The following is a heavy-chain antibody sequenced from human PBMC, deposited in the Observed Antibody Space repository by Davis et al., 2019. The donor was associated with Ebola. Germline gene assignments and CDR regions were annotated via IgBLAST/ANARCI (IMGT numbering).Heavy chain of an antibody. V-gene: IGHV1-18*01. CDR1: GYTFTSYG. D-gene: IGHD3-16*02. J-gene: IGHJ4*02. Sequence: ASVKVSCKASGYTFTSYGISWVRQAPGQGLEWMGWISAYNGNTNYAQKLQGRVTMTTDTSTSTAYMELRSLRSDDTAVYYCASDLNDYVWGSYRCPNYWGQGTLVTVSS. CDR3: ASDLNDYVWGSYRCPNY. CDR2: ISAYNGNT.